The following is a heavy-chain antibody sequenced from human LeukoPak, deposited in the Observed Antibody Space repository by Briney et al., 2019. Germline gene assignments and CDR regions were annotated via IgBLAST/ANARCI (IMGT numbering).Heavy chain of an antibody. Sequence: SETLSLTCAVYGGSFSGYYWSWIRQPPGKGLEWIGEINHSGSTNYNPSLKSRVTISVDTSKNQFSLKLSSVTAADTAVYYCARATSGAARLNSQYGKTGRFLIFDYWGQGTLVTVSS. CDR2: INHSGST. CDR3: ARATSGAARLNSQYGKTGRFLIFDY. J-gene: IGHJ4*02. CDR1: GGSFSGYY. D-gene: IGHD6-6*01. V-gene: IGHV4-34*01.